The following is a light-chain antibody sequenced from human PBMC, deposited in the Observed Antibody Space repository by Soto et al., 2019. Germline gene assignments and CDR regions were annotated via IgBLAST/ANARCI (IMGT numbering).Light chain of an antibody. CDR2: GAS. J-gene: IGKJ3*01. V-gene: IGKV1-39*01. CDR3: QQTSDFPFT. Sequence: DIQMTQSPSSLSASRGDRVTITCRASRNITTFLHWYHQKPGKAPKLLIYGASNLQSGVSSRFSASGSGTYFTLTITSLQPEDFASYYCQQTSDFPFTFGPGTTVD. CDR1: RNITTF.